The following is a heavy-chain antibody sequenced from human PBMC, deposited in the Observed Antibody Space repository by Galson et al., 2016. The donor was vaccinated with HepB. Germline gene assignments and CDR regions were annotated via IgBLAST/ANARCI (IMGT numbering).Heavy chain of an antibody. Sequence: PALVKPTQTLTLTCTFSGFSLSTSAMCVSWIRQPPGKALEWLALIDWDDDKYYSTSLKTRPTISKDTSKNQVVLTMTNMDPVDTATYYCARSFEHYDILTGYYRSLRDAFDIWGRGTMVTVSS. CDR2: IDWDDDK. CDR3: ARSFEHYDILTGYYRSLRDAFDI. CDR1: GFSLSTSAMC. D-gene: IGHD3-9*01. V-gene: IGHV2-70*01. J-gene: IGHJ3*02.